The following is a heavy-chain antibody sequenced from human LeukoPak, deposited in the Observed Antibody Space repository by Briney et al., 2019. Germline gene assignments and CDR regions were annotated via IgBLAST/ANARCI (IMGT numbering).Heavy chain of an antibody. V-gene: IGHV4-39*01. CDR2: IYYSGST. CDR1: GGSISSSSYY. Sequence: PSETLSLTCTVSGGSISSSSYYWGWIRQPPGKGLEWIGSIYYSGSTNYNPSLKSRVTISVDMSKNQFSLKLSSVTAADTAVYYCARPSDSSGWLGAYYWGQGTLVTVSS. D-gene: IGHD6-19*01. J-gene: IGHJ4*02. CDR3: ARPSDSSGWLGAYY.